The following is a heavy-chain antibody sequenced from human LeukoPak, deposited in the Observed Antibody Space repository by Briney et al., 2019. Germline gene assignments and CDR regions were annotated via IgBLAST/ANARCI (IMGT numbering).Heavy chain of an antibody. V-gene: IGHV4-34*01. D-gene: IGHD3-22*01. CDR3: ARRPYSDTSGRLSDV. CDR2: INHSGST. CDR1: GGSFSGYY. J-gene: IGHJ6*02. Sequence: SETLSLTCAVYGGSFSGYYWSWIRQPPGKGLEWIGEINHSGSTNYNPSLKSRVTISVDTSKNQFSLKLSSVTAADTAVYYCARRPYSDTSGRLSDVWGQGTTVTVSS.